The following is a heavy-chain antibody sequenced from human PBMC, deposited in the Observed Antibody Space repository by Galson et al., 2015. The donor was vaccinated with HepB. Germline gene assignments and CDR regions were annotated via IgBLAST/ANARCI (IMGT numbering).Heavy chain of an antibody. D-gene: IGHD2-2*01. V-gene: IGHV1-18*04. Sequence: SVKVSCKASGYTFTSYGISWVRQAPGQGLEWMGWISAYSGGTNYAQKLQGRVTMTTDTSTSTAYMELRSLRSDDTAIYYCARDQWGQYQLPGDYWGQGTLVTVSS. CDR3: ARDQWGQYQLPGDY. J-gene: IGHJ4*02. CDR2: ISAYSGGT. CDR1: GYTFTSYG.